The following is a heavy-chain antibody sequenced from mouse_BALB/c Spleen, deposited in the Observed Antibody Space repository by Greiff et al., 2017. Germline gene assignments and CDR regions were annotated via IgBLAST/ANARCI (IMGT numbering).Heavy chain of an antibody. D-gene: IGHD4-1*01. CDR3: TRDRGNWGYFDV. CDR1: GFTFSSYT. V-gene: IGHV5-6-4*01. CDR2: ISSGGSYT. Sequence: EVHLVESGGGLVKPGGSLKLSCAASGFTFSSYTMSWVRQTPEKRLEWVATISSGGSYTYYPDSVKGRFTISRDNAKNTLYLQMSSLKSEDTAMYYCTRDRGNWGYFDVWGAGTTVTVSS. J-gene: IGHJ1*01.